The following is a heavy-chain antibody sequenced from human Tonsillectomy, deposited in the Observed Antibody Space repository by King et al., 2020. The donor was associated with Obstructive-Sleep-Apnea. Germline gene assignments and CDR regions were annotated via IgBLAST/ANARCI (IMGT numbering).Heavy chain of an antibody. CDR3: ARLGPVVAATHGYYYGMDV. CDR1: GGSISSGGYY. CDR2: IYYSGST. V-gene: IGHV4-31*03. Sequence: QLQESGPGLVKPSQTLSLTCTVSGGSISSGGYYWSWIRQHPGKGLEWIGYIYYSGSTYYNPSLKSRVTISVDTSTNQLSLKLSPVTAADTAVYYCARLGPVVAATHGYYYGMDVWGQGTTVTVSS. D-gene: IGHD2-15*01. J-gene: IGHJ6*02.